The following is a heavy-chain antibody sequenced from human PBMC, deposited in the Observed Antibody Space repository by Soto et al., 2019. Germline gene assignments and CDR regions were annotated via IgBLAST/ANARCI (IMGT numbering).Heavy chain of an antibody. V-gene: IGHV3-74*01. CDR2: INSDGSST. D-gene: IGHD3-3*01. CDR3: ARGMYYDFWSGYSDDPYYFDY. Sequence: GGSLRLSCAASGFTFSSYWMHWVRQAPGKGLVWVSRINSDGSSTSYADSVKGRFTISRDNAKNTLYLQMNSLRAEDTAVYYCARGMYYDFWSGYSDDPYYFDYWGQGTLVTVSS. CDR1: GFTFSSYW. J-gene: IGHJ4*02.